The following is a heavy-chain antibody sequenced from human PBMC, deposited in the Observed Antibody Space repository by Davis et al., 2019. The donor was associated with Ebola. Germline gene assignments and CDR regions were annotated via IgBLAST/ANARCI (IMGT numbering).Heavy chain of an antibody. CDR2: ISGSGGST. CDR3: AKDIVVVPAAMGDV. CDR1: GFTFSSYA. D-gene: IGHD2-2*01. J-gene: IGHJ6*02. Sequence: GESLMISCAASGFTFSSYAMSWVRQAPGKGLEWVSAISGSGGSTYYADSVKGRFTISRDNSKHTLYLQMNSLRAEDTAVYYCAKDIVVVPAAMGDVWGQGTTVTVSS. V-gene: IGHV3-23*01.